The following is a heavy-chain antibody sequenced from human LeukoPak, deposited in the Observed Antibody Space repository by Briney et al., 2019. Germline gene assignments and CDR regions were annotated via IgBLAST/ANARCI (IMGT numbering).Heavy chain of an antibody. V-gene: IGHV3-53*01. CDR2: IYSGGST. CDR1: GFIVSSNY. J-gene: IGHJ4*02. CDR3: ARNSSDQYYFDY. Sequence: GGSLRLSCAASGFIVSSNYMSWVRHAQGKGLECVSVIYSGGSTYYADSVKGRFTIPRDNSKNTLYLQTNSMRAEDTAVYYCARNSSDQYYFDYWGQGTLVSVSS. D-gene: IGHD6-6*01.